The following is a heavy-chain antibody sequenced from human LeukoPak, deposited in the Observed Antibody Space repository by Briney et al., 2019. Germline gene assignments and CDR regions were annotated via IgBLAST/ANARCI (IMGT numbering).Heavy chain of an antibody. CDR2: IYGGGST. V-gene: IGHV3-53*01. CDR3: AREGQQLGFDY. CDR1: GFTVSSNY. Sequence: GGSLRLSCAASGFTVSSNYMSWVRQAPGKGLEWVSVIYGGGSTYYADSLKGRFTISRNNSKNTLYLQMNSLRAEDTAVYYCAREGQQLGFDYWGQGTLVTVSA. J-gene: IGHJ4*02. D-gene: IGHD6-13*01.